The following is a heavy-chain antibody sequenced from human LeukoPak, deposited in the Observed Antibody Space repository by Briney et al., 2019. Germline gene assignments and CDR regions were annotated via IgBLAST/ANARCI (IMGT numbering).Heavy chain of an antibody. CDR3: ARTTEGYCGSASCFGFSYSYYMDV. J-gene: IGHJ6*03. V-gene: IGHV4-59*01. Sequence: SETLSLTCTVSGGSISSYYWSWIRQPPGKGLEWIGYIYYSGSTNYNPSLKSRVTISVDTSKNQFSLKLSSAIAADTAVYYCARTTEGYCGSASCFGFSYSYYMDVWGKGTTVTISS. CDR1: GGSISSYY. CDR2: IYYSGST. D-gene: IGHD2-2*01.